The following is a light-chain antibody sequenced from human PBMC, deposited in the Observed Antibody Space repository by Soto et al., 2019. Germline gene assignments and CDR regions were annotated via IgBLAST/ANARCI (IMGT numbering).Light chain of an antibody. CDR1: QSVSSSY. Sequence: EIVLTQSPGTLSLSPGERATLSCRASQSVSSSYLAWYQQKPGQAPRLLIYGASSKATGNPDRLSDSGSGTDFTLTISRLEPEDFAGYFCQQYGSSPHTFGGGTKFEIK. CDR3: QQYGSSPHT. V-gene: IGKV3-20*01. J-gene: IGKJ4*01. CDR2: GAS.